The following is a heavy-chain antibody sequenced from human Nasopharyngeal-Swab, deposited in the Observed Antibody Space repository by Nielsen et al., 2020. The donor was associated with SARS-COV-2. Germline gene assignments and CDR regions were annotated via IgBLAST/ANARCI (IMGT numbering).Heavy chain of an antibody. CDR3: AKSRIDMMVVALFDY. V-gene: IGHV4-39*01. Sequence: SETLSLTCTVSGGSISSTSYYWGWIRQPPGKGLQWLGIIYYRGSTYYNPALKSRVTISVDTSKNQFFLKLNSVTAADTAVYYCAKSRIDMMVVALFDYWGQGTLVTVSS. D-gene: IGHD3-22*01. J-gene: IGHJ4*02. CDR2: IYYRGST. CDR1: GGSISSTSYY.